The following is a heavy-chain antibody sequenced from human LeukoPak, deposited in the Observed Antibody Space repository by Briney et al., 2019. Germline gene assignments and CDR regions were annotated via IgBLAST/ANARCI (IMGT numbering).Heavy chain of an antibody. CDR1: GYTFTGYY. Sequence: ASVKVSCKASGYTFTGYYMHWVRQAPGQGLEWMGWINPNSGGTNYAQKLQGRVTMTTDTSTSTAYMELRSLRSDDTAVYYCARRSVAAYSPFDYWGQGTLVTVSS. CDR2: INPNSGGT. D-gene: IGHD6-6*01. V-gene: IGHV1-2*02. J-gene: IGHJ4*02. CDR3: ARRSVAAYSPFDY.